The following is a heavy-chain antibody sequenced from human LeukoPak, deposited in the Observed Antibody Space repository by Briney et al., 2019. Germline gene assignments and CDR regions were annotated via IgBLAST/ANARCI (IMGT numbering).Heavy chain of an antibody. J-gene: IGHJ4*02. Sequence: PSETLSLTCAVYGGSFSGYYWSWIRQPPGKGLEWIGEINHSGSTNYNPSLKSRVTISLDPSKNQFSLKLSSVTAADTAVYYCARGLTTVDYWGQGTLVTVSS. CDR3: ARGLTTVDY. CDR2: INHSGST. V-gene: IGHV4-34*01. CDR1: GGSFSGYY. D-gene: IGHD4-17*01.